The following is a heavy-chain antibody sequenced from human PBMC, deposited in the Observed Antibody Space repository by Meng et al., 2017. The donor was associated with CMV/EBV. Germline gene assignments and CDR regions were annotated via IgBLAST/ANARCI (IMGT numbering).Heavy chain of an antibody. CDR2: ISGSGGST. Sequence: GESLKISCAASGFTFSSYAMSWVRQAPGKGLEWASAISGSGGSTYYADSVKGRFTISRDNSKNTLYLQMNSLRAEDTAVYYCAKDRTPLRQTIFGVVTAGDYWGQGTLVTVSS. V-gene: IGHV3-23*01. CDR3: AKDRTPLRQTIFGVVTAGDY. J-gene: IGHJ4*02. D-gene: IGHD3-3*01. CDR1: GFTFSSYA.